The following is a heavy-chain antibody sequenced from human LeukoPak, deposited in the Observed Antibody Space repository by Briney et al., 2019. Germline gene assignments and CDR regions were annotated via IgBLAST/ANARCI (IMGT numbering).Heavy chain of an antibody. V-gene: IGHV3-30*18. CDR1: GFTFSSYG. Sequence: GSLRLSCAASGFTFSSYGMHWVRQAPGKGLEWVAVISYDGSNKYYADSVKGRFTISRDNSKNTLYLQMNSLRAEDTAVYYCAKGMYSSSRYWYYGMDVWGQGTTVTVSS. CDR2: ISYDGSNK. CDR3: AKGMYSSSRYWYYGMDV. J-gene: IGHJ6*02. D-gene: IGHD6-13*01.